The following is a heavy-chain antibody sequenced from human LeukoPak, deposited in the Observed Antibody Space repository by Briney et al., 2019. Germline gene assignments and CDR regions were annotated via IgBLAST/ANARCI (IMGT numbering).Heavy chain of an antibody. V-gene: IGHV1-69*04. D-gene: IGHD2-15*01. J-gene: IGHJ5*02. CDR3: AREIVVVAETGWFDA. CDR2: IIPIFGIA. CDR1: GGTFSSYA. Sequence: SVKVSCKASGGTFSSYAISWVRQAPGQGLEWMGRIIPIFGIANYAQKFQGRVTITADKSTSTAYMELSSLRSEDTAVYYCAREIVVVAETGWFDAWGQGTLVTVSS.